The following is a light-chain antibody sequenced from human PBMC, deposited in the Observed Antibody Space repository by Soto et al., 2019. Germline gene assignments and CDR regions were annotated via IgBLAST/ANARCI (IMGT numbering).Light chain of an antibody. CDR1: LTIRTY. Sequence: EIMMTQSPATLSVSPGERATLSCRASLTIRTYLAWYQHKPGQAPRLLIYGASTRATGIPARFSGSGFGTEFTLTISSLQSEDFAIYYCHQYNLWPWTFGQGTRVEI. J-gene: IGKJ1*01. CDR2: GAS. CDR3: HQYNLWPWT. V-gene: IGKV3D-15*01.